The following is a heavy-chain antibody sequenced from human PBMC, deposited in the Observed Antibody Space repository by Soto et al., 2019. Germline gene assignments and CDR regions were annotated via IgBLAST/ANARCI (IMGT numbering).Heavy chain of an antibody. CDR3: ARLGVAAAGMPDY. V-gene: IGHV4-4*02. CDR1: DGSISSSNW. CDR2: IYHSGST. J-gene: IGHJ4*02. D-gene: IGHD6-13*01. Sequence: SLTCAVSDGSISSSNWWSWVRQPPGKGLEWIGEIYHSGSTNYNPSLKSRVTISVDKSKNQFSLKLSSVTAADTAVYYCARLGVAAAGMPDYWGQGTLVTVSS.